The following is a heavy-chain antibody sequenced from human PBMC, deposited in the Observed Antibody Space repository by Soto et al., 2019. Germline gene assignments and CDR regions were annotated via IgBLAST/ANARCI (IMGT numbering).Heavy chain of an antibody. V-gene: IGHV4-30-2*01. CDR1: GGSISSGGYS. D-gene: IGHD2-21*02. Sequence: SETLSLTCAGSGGSISSGGYSWSWIRQPPGKGLEWIGYIYHSGSTYYNPSLKSRVTISVDRSKNQFSLKLSSVTAADTAVYYCARVGPYCGGDCVDYWGQGTLVTVSS. CDR2: IYHSGST. CDR3: ARVGPYCGGDCVDY. J-gene: IGHJ4*02.